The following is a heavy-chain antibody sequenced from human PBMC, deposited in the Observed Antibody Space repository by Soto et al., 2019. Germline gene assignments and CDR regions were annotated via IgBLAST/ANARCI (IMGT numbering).Heavy chain of an antibody. V-gene: IGHV4-31*11. CDR1: GDSISSDGYY. D-gene: IGHD3-3*01. Sequence: PSETLSLTCAVSGDSISSDGYYWSWIRQHPGKGLEWIGHIYHSGTTYYNPALKSRVTISIDTSKNQFSLKLSSVTAADTAVYYCARHPNQNTIFGVVIKFYYYYMDVWGKGTTVTVSS. CDR2: IYHSGTT. J-gene: IGHJ6*03. CDR3: ARHPNQNTIFGVVIKFYYYYMDV.